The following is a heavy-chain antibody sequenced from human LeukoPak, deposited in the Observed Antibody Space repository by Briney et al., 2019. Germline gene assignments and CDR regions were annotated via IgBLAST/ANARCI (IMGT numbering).Heavy chain of an antibody. Sequence: KPSGTLSLTCAVSGGSISSSNWWSWVRQPPGKGLEWIGEIYHSGSTNYNPSLKSRVTISVDKSKNQFSLKLSSVTAADTAVYYCARDRYYYDSSGYDGFYAFDIWGQGTMVTVSS. V-gene: IGHV4-4*02. J-gene: IGHJ3*02. CDR1: GGSISSSNW. D-gene: IGHD3-22*01. CDR3: ARDRYYYDSSGYDGFYAFDI. CDR2: IYHSGST.